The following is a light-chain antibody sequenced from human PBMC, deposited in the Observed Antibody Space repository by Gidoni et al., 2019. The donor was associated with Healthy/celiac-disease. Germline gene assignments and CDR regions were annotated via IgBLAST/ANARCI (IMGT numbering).Light chain of an antibody. V-gene: IGKV5-2*01. CDR1: QAIDAD. CDR3: LQHDNFPRFT. CDR2: EAT. J-gene: IGKJ3*01. Sequence: TTPTQSPAFMSATPGHKVNISCIASQAIDADMNCYQHKPGEAAIFIIQEATTLVPGVSPRFSSGGYGTDFTLTINNIEYEDAAYYFCLQHDNFPRFTFGPGTKVDIK.